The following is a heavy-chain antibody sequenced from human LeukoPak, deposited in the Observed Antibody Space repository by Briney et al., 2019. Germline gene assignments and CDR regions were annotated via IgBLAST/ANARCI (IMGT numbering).Heavy chain of an antibody. D-gene: IGHD1-14*01. J-gene: IGHJ5*02. CDR1: GYSFLTHW. Sequence: GESLKIPCKASGYSFLTHWIGWVRQMPGKGLEWMGIIYPSDSDTRYSPSFQGQVTISADKSISTVYLQWTSLKDSDSAMYYCACRRFSDTWSDPWGQGTLVTVSS. V-gene: IGHV5-51*01. CDR3: ACRRFSDTWSDP. CDR2: IYPSDSDT.